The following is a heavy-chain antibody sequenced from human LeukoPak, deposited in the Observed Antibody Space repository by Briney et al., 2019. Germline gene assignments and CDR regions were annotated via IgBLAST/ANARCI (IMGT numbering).Heavy chain of an antibody. D-gene: IGHD6-19*01. V-gene: IGHV1-69*13. J-gene: IGHJ4*02. CDR2: IIPIFGTA. CDR3: ARGRMAGTYVFDY. Sequence: SVKVSCKASGYTFSDYAMHWVRQAPGQGLEWMGGIIPIFGTANYAQKFQGRVTITADESTSTAYMELSSLRSEDTAVYYCARGRMAGTYVFDYWGQGTLVTVSS. CDR1: GYTFSDYA.